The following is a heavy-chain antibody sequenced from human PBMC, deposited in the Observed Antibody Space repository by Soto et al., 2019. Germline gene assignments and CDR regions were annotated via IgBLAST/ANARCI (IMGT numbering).Heavy chain of an antibody. CDR3: AKGLGAATPWFRPYYFDY. J-gene: IGHJ4*02. D-gene: IGHD2-15*01. Sequence: GGSLRLSCAASGFTFSSYAMSWVRQAPGKGLEWVSAISGSGGSTYYADSVKGRFTISRDNSKNTLYLQMNSLRAEDTAVYYCAKGLGAATPWFRPYYFDYWGQGTLVTVSS. CDR1: GFTFSSYA. CDR2: ISGSGGST. V-gene: IGHV3-23*01.